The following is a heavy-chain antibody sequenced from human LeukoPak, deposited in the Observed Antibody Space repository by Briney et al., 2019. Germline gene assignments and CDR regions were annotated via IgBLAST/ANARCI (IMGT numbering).Heavy chain of an antibody. CDR1: GFTFSSYA. CDR2: MSYDGSNK. V-gene: IGHV3-30*04. CDR3: ARDPLGTRPGFDY. J-gene: IGHJ4*02. Sequence: TGGSLRLSCAASGFTFSSYAMHWVRQAPGKGLEWVAVMSYDGSNKYYADSVKGRFTISRDNSKNTLYLQMNSLRAEDTAVYYCARDPLGTRPGFDYWGQGTLVTVSS. D-gene: IGHD1-1*01.